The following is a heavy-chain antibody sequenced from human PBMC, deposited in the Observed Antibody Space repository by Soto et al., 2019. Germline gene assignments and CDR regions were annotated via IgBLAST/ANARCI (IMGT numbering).Heavy chain of an antibody. Sequence: QVQLVESGGGVVQPGRSLRLSCAASGFTFSSYGMHWVRQAPGKGLARVAIVWYDGSNKYYADSVKGRFTISRDNSKNTLYLQMKRLRAEDTAVYYCARDHWGFDYWGQGSLVTVSS. CDR2: VWYDGSNK. CDR3: ARDHWGFDY. J-gene: IGHJ4*02. D-gene: IGHD7-27*01. CDR1: GFTFSSYG. V-gene: IGHV3-33*01.